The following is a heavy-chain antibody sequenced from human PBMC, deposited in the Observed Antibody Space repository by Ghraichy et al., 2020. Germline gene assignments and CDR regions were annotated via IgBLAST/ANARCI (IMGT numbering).Heavy chain of an antibody. CDR2: VSGSGDIT. J-gene: IGHJ4*02. Sequence: GESLRLSCAASGFAFSSYALTWVRQAPGKGLEWVSSVSGSGDITNYADSVKGRFTMSRDNSKNTLYLQMNSLRVEDTAVYYCAKDRIVAANMGAYVHWGQGTLVTVSS. CDR1: GFAFSSYA. V-gene: IGHV3-23*01. D-gene: IGHD6-13*01. CDR3: AKDRIVAANMGAYVH.